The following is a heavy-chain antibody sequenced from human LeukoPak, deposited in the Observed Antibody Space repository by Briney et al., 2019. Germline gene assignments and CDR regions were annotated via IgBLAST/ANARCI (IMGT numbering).Heavy chain of an antibody. D-gene: IGHD2-8*02. V-gene: IGHV3-23*01. CDR1: GFTFNTYA. CDR2: IRGSNGYT. CDR3: AKGRLDPNLVLDH. Sequence: GGSLRLSCAASGFTFNTYAMSWVRQAPGKGLEWVSTIRGSNGYTYYADSVKGRFTISRDNSNNALYLQMNSLRAEDTAVFYCAKGRLDPNLVLDHWGQGTLVTVSS. J-gene: IGHJ4*02.